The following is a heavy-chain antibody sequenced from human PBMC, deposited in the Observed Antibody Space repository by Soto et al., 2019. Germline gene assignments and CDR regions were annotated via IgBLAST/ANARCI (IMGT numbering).Heavy chain of an antibody. CDR2: IYYSGST. CDR3: ARKDSGYADYMDV. J-gene: IGHJ6*03. CDR1: GGSISSGGYY. Sequence: QVQLQESGPGLVKPSQTLSLTCTVSGGSISSGGYYWSWIRQHPGKGLEWIEYIYYSGSTYYNPSLKSRVTMSVDTSENQFSLRLSSVTAADTAVYYCARKDSGYADYMDVWGKGTTVTVSS. D-gene: IGHD5-12*01. V-gene: IGHV4-31*03.